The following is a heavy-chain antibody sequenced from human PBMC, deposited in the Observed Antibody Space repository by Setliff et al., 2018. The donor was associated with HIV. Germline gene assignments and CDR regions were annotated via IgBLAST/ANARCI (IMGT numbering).Heavy chain of an antibody. CDR3: ARRRSMPNNAFDI. CDR2: IYHSGNT. CDR1: GYSISSGYY. Sequence: ASETLSLTCAVSGYSISSGYYWGWIRQPPGKGLEWIGSIYHSGNTFHNPSLKSRVTISVHASKNQFSLKLSSVTAADTAVYYCARRRSMPNNAFDIWGQGTMVTVSS. J-gene: IGHJ3*02. V-gene: IGHV4-38-2*01. D-gene: IGHD2-2*01.